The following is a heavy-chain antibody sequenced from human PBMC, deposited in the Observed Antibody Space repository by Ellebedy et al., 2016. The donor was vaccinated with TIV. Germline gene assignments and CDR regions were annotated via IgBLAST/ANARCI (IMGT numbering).Heavy chain of an antibody. D-gene: IGHD1-1*01. Sequence: GGSLRLSXAASGFTFSSYWMTWVRQAPGKGLEWVANIKQDGSEKYYVDSVKGRFTMSRDNAKNSLYLQLNSLRAEDTAVYYCARSPATGTVDYWGHGTLVTVSS. CDR2: IKQDGSEK. CDR1: GFTFSSYW. J-gene: IGHJ4*01. V-gene: IGHV3-7*01. CDR3: ARSPATGTVDY.